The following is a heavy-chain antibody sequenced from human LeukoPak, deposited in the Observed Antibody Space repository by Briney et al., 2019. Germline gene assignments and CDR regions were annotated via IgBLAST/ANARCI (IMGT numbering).Heavy chain of an antibody. CDR2: LWADGNSA. Sequence: AGGSLRLSCAASGFTFNIFGMHWVRQVPGNGLEWVAVLWADGNSAHYADSVKGRFTISRDSSENTLYLRMNSLRSEDTAAYYCVKESAADATFHFDYWGQGTLVTVSS. V-gene: IGHV3-33*06. J-gene: IGHJ4*02. CDR1: GFTFNIFG. CDR3: VKESAADATFHFDY. D-gene: IGHD6-13*01.